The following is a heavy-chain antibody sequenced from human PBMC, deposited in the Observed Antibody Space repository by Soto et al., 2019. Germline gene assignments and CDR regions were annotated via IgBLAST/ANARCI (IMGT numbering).Heavy chain of an antibody. J-gene: IGHJ6*02. D-gene: IGHD6-13*01. CDR3: ARDGPHIPAVGDV. Sequence: QVYLVQSGPEVKKPGASVKVSCKASGYTFINYGVSWVRQAPVQGLEWMGWISAYNGDKKYAQNVQGRITLTTDTSTSTAYMEMRTVRSDDTAADYCARDGPHIPAVGDVWAQGTTVTAAS. V-gene: IGHV1-18*01. CDR2: ISAYNGDK. CDR1: GYTFINYG.